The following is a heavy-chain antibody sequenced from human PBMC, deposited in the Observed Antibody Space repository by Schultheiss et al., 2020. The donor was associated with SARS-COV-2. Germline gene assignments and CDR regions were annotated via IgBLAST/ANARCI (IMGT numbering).Heavy chain of an antibody. CDR2: IYPGNSDT. V-gene: IGHV5-51*01. D-gene: IGHD3-3*01. CDR3: ARLVDYDFWSGGDAFYHYGLDV. J-gene: IGHJ6*02. Sequence: GESLKISCKGSGYSFTSYWISWVRQMPGKGLEWMGIIYPGNSDTRYSPSFQGQVTISADKSISTAYLQWSSLKASDTAIYYCARLVDYDFWSGGDAFYHYGLDVWGQGTTVTVSS. CDR1: GYSFTSYW.